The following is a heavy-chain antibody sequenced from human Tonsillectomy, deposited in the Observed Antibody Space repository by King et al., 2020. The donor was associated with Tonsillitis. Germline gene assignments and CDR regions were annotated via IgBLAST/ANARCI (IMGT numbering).Heavy chain of an antibody. CDR3: ARLARDYGDPPWNYYYMDA. J-gene: IGHJ6*03. Sequence: VQLVESGGGLVQPGGSLRLSCAASGFTFSTYEMNWVRQAPGKGLEWVSYIISSGSGIFHADSVKGRFTISRDTSQKSLYLQMNSLRAEDTAVYYCARLARDYGDPPWNYYYMDAWGKGTTVTVSS. D-gene: IGHD4-17*01. V-gene: IGHV3-48*03. CDR1: GFTFSTYE. CDR2: IISSGSGI.